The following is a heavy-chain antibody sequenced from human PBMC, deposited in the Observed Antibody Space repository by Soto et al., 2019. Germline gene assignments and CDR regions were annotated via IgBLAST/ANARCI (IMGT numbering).Heavy chain of an antibody. J-gene: IGHJ4*02. D-gene: IGHD3-16*01. CDR3: ARGFGGVSLDYFDF. Sequence: SETLSLTCTVSGGSISSGGYFWNWIRQHPGKGLEGIGYIYYSGGTYYNPSLKSRVTISVDTSKNQFSLKLSSVTAADTAVYYCARGFGGVSLDYFDFWGQGTQVTVSS. CDR2: IYYSGGT. V-gene: IGHV4-31*03. CDR1: GGSISSGGYF.